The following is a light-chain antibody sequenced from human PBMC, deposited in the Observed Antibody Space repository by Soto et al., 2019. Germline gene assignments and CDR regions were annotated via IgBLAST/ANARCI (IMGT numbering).Light chain of an antibody. Sequence: ERLLMQSPGTLSLSPGETATLSCRASQSMSSDYVAWYQQKPGQAPRLLIFGASSRATGIPDRFSGSGSGTDFSLTINRLEPEDFAVYYCQQYGDSPKYTFGQGTKLEIK. V-gene: IGKV3-20*01. CDR3: QQYGDSPKYT. CDR2: GAS. CDR1: QSMSSDY. J-gene: IGKJ2*01.